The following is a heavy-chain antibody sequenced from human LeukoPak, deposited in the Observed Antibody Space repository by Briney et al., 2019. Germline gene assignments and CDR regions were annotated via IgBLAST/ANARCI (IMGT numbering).Heavy chain of an antibody. CDR2: IHESGTT. CDR1: GRSITGYY. D-gene: IGHD3-10*01. CDR3: AREGQYLADWFDP. V-gene: IGHV4-59*12. J-gene: IGHJ5*02. Sequence: DTLSLICSVWGRSITGYYSMGVRQSRAKGREWVVYIHESGTTNYHTSLKSRVTISVDTSKNQFSLNLTSVTAADTAVYYWAREGQYLADWFDPWGQGTLVTVSS.